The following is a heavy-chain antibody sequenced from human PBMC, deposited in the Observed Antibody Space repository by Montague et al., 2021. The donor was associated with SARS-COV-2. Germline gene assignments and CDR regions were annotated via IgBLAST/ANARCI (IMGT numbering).Heavy chain of an antibody. V-gene: IGHV4-34*01. D-gene: IGHD6-19*01. Sequence: SETLSLTCAVYGGSFSGYYLGWIRQPPGKGLEWIGEINHSGSTNYNPSLKSRVTISVDTSKNQFSLKLSSVTAADTAVYYCARGSRQWLVRPPHYYYFDYWGQGTLVTVSS. J-gene: IGHJ4*02. CDR2: INHSGST. CDR1: GGSFSGYY. CDR3: ARGSRQWLVRPPHYYYFDY.